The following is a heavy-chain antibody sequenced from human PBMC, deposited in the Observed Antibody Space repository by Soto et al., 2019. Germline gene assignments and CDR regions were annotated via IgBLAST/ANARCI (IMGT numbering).Heavy chain of an antibody. CDR1: GFSLSTSGMC. CDR3: ARGALEYYYDSSGYYLAQEDY. Sequence: SGPTLVNPTQTLTLTCTFSGFSLSTSGMCVSWIRQPPGKALEWLARIDWDDDKYYSTSLKTRLTISKDTSKNQVVLTMTNMDPVDTATYYCARGALEYYYDSSGYYLAQEDYWGQGTLVTVS. V-gene: IGHV2-70*11. CDR2: IDWDDDK. D-gene: IGHD3-22*01. J-gene: IGHJ4*02.